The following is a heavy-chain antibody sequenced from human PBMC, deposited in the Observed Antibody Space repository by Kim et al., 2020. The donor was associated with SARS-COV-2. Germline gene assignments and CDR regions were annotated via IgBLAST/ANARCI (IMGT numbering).Heavy chain of an antibody. J-gene: IGHJ4*02. CDR1: GGSVSSGSYY. CDR2: IYYSGST. CDR3: ARDGWEAVAGTGGFDY. Sequence: SETLSLTCTVSGGSVSSGSYYWSWIRQPPGKGLEWIGYIYYSGSTNYNPSLKSRVTISVDTSKNQFSLKLSSVTAADTAVYYCARDGWEAVAGTGGFDYWGQGTLVTVSS. D-gene: IGHD6-19*01. V-gene: IGHV4-61*01.